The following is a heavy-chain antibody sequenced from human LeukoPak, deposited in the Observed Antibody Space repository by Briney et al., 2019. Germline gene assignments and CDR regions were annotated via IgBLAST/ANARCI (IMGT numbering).Heavy chain of an antibody. CDR3: AKDRGSSYWYFDL. CDR1: GFTFSSYW. CDR2: IKKDGSEK. J-gene: IGHJ2*01. D-gene: IGHD1-26*01. Sequence: PGGSLRLSCAASGFTFSSYWMSWVRQAPGKGLEWVANIKKDGSEKYYVDSVKGRFTISRDNAKTSLYLQMNSLRAEDTAVYYCAKDRGSSYWYFDLWGRGTLVTVSS. V-gene: IGHV3-7*03.